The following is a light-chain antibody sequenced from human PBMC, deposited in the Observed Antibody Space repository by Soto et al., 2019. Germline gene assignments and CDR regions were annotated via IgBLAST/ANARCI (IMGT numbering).Light chain of an antibody. V-gene: IGKV3-11*01. J-gene: IGKJ4*01. CDR1: QSVSSY. CDR3: QQRSNRLT. Sequence: EIVLTQSPATLSLSPGERATLSCRASQSVSSYLAWYQQKPGQAPRLLIYDASNRATGIPARFSGSGSGTAFTLTSSSLEPEDFAVYYCQQRSNRLTFGGGTKVEIK. CDR2: DAS.